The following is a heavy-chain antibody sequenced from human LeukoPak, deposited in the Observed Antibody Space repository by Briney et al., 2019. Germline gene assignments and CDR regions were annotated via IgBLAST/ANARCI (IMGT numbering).Heavy chain of an antibody. J-gene: IGHJ4*02. CDR2: INHSGST. Sequence: SETLSLTCAVYGGSFSGYYWSWIRQPPGKGLEWIGEINHSGSTNYNPSLKSRVTISVDTSKNQFSLKLSSVTAAGTAIYYCARAVSGRFDYWGQGTLVTVSS. V-gene: IGHV4-34*01. D-gene: IGHD6-19*01. CDR1: GGSFSGYY. CDR3: ARAVSGRFDY.